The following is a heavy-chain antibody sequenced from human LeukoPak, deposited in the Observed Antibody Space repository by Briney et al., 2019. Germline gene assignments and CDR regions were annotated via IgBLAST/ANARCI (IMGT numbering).Heavy chain of an antibody. CDR3: ARVRSTSWFDS. CDR2: TYYSGST. D-gene: IGHD1-26*01. J-gene: IGHJ5*01. CDR1: GGSISSRSYY. Sequence: SETLSLTCTVSGGSISSRSYYWGWIRQPPGKGLEWIGNTYYSGSTSYNPSLKSRVTTSVDTSKNRFSLRLSSVTAADTAVYYCARVRSTSWFDSWGQGTLVTVSS. V-gene: IGHV4-39*07.